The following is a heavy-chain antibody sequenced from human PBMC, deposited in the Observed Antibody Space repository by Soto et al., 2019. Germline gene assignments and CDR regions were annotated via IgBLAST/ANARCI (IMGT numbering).Heavy chain of an antibody. Sequence: EVQVLQSGGGLVPPGGSLRLSCAGSGFTFINTGMSWVRQAPGQGLAWVSAITGNGDTTYSADSVQGRFTISRDNSKGTMYLQMNSLRAEDTAVYYCAKIDGYFDYWGQGTLVTVSS. CDR1: GFTFINTG. CDR3: AKIDGYFDY. J-gene: IGHJ4*02. V-gene: IGHV3-23*01. D-gene: IGHD3-22*01. CDR2: ITGNGDTT.